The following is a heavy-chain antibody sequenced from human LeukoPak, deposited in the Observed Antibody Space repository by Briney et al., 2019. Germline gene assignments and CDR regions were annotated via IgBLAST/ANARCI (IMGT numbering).Heavy chain of an antibody. V-gene: IGHV3-23*01. D-gene: IGHD2-8*01. Sequence: GGSLRLPCAASGFTFGMYAMSWVRQAPGKGLEWVSTLSGSGGSTYYADSVKGRFTISGDESKNTLSLQMNSLRPEDTAVYYCAKNAAEIVLMIYAPLDSWGQGTLVTVSS. J-gene: IGHJ4*02. CDR3: AKNAAEIVLMIYAPLDS. CDR1: GFTFGMYA. CDR2: LSGSGGST.